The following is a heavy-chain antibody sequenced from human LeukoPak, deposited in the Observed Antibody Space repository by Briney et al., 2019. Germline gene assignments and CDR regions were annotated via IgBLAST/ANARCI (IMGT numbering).Heavy chain of an antibody. CDR3: AHHYYDSSGFLDY. Sequence: GGSLRLSCAASGFGFSSYAMSWVRQAPGKGLAWVSIISGNGAATYYADSVKGRFTISRDNSKNTLYLQMTSLSAEDTAVYYCAHHYYDSSGFLDYWGQGTLVTVSS. J-gene: IGHJ4*02. V-gene: IGHV3-23*01. CDR2: ISGNGAAT. D-gene: IGHD3-22*01. CDR1: GFGFSSYA.